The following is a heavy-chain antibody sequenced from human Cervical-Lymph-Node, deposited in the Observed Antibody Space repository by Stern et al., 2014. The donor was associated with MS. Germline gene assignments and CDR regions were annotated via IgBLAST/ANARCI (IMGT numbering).Heavy chain of an antibody. CDR3: ARGGPGVATNYDY. CDR1: GGSISGYY. J-gene: IGHJ4*02. CDR2: IHSSGNT. V-gene: IGHV4-59*01. Sequence: QVQLVESGPGLVKPSETLSLTCTVSGGSISGYYWSWIRQPPGKGLEWIGYIHSSGNTKYNPSLESRVTISVDTSKNQFSLKLRSVTAADAAVYHCARGGPGVATNYDYWGQGTLATVSS. D-gene: IGHD2-21*02.